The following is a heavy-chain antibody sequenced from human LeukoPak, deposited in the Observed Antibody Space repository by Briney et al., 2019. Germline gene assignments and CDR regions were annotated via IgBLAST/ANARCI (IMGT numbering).Heavy chain of an antibody. V-gene: IGHV3-48*04. D-gene: IGHD2-2*01. CDR2: ISSRGTTT. Sequence: PGGSLRLSCSAPGFTFTSYTMTWVRQAPGKGLEWISFISSRGTTTDYADSVKGRFTISRDNANSSLFLQMNSLRAEDTALYYCARDRGSNNYFDHWGQGTLVTVSS. CDR1: GFTFTSYT. J-gene: IGHJ4*02. CDR3: ARDRGSNNYFDH.